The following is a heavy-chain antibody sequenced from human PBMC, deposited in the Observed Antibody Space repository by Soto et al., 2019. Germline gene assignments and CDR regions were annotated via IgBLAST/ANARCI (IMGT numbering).Heavy chain of an antibody. D-gene: IGHD3-10*01. V-gene: IGHV1-18*04. CDR2: ISAHNGDT. Sequence: QVQLVQSGGEVKKPGASVRVSCKASGYTISDYGITWVRQAPGEGLEWMGGISAHNGDTNYAQKFQGRVTITTATSTDTAYMELRSTISDDTAVYYCARQMVLGAEDYFDYWGQGILVTLSS. J-gene: IGHJ4*02. CDR3: ARQMVLGAEDYFDY. CDR1: GYTISDYG.